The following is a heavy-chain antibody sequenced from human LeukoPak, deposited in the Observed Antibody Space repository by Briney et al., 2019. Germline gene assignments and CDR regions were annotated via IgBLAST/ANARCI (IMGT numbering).Heavy chain of an antibody. Sequence: PGGSLRLSCAASGFTFSSYAMHWVRQAPGKGLEWVAVISYDGSNKYYADSVKGRFTISRDNSKNTLYLQMNSLRAEDTAVYYCARKPGSSWFNWFDPWGQGTLVTVSS. J-gene: IGHJ5*02. CDR3: ARKPGSSWFNWFDP. V-gene: IGHV3-30*04. D-gene: IGHD6-13*01. CDR2: ISYDGSNK. CDR1: GFTFSSYA.